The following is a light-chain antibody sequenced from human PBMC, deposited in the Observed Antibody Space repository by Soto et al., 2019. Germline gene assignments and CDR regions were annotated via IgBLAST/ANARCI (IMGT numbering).Light chain of an antibody. CDR2: RAS. CDR3: QQYDSTPWT. V-gene: IGKV3-20*01. CDR1: QSVSSNY. Sequence: EIVLTQSPGTLSLSPGERATLSCRASQSVSSNYLAWYQQKPGQAPRLLIYRASSRATGIPDRFSGSGCGTDFTLTISRLEPEDFAVYYCQQYDSTPWTFGQGTKVEIK. J-gene: IGKJ1*01.